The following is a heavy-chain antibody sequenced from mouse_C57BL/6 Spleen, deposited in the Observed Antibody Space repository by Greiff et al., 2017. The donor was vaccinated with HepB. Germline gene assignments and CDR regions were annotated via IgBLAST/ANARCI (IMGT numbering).Heavy chain of an antibody. J-gene: IGHJ1*03. CDR3: ARTGILRTAWYYDV. Sequence: QVQLQQPGAELVKPGASVKLSCKASGYTFTSYWMHWVKQRPGQGLEWIGMIHPNSGSTNYNEKFKSKATLTVDKSSSTAYMQRSSLTSEDSAVYNCARTGILRTAWYYDVWGTGTTVTVSS. CDR1: GYTFTSYW. CDR2: IHPNSGST. D-gene: IGHD1-1*01. V-gene: IGHV1-64*01.